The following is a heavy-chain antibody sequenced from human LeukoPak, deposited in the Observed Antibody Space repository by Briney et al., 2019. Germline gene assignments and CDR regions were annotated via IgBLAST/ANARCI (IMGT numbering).Heavy chain of an antibody. CDR3: ARDSGGGYYYGSSGYYAEYFQH. Sequence: ASVKVSCKASGYTFTGYYMYWVRQAPGQGLEWMGWINPNSGGTNYAQKFQGRVTMTRDTSISTAYMELSRLRSDDTAVYYCARDSGGGYYYGSSGYYAEYFQHWGQGTLVTVSS. V-gene: IGHV1-2*02. CDR2: INPNSGGT. J-gene: IGHJ1*01. CDR1: GYTFTGYY. D-gene: IGHD3-22*01.